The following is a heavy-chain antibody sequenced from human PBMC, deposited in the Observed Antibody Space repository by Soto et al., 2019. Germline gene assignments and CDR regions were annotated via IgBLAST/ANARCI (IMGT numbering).Heavy chain of an antibody. CDR1: GFTFSNFA. V-gene: IGHV3-23*01. CDR2: ISAGGVAT. D-gene: IGHD2-21*02. CDR3: AKRVTSGDEGF. J-gene: IGHJ4*02. Sequence: EEQLLESGGDLVQPGGSLRLSCAASGFTFSNFAMMWVRQAQGKGLECVSAISAGGVATYYADSVKGRFAVSRDNSKDTLYLQMNSLRGEDTAIYFCAKRVTSGDEGFWGRGTLVTVSS.